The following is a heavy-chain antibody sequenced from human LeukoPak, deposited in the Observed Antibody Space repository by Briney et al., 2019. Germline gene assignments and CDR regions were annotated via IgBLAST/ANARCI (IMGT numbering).Heavy chain of an antibody. CDR3: ARGGYYYDFPLDY. D-gene: IGHD3-22*01. V-gene: IGHV4-59*01. CDR1: GGSISSYY. J-gene: IGHJ4*02. CDR2: IYYSGST. Sequence: SETLSLTCTVSGGSISSYYWSWIRQPPGKGLEWIGYIYYSGSTNYNPSLKSRVTISVDTSKNQFPLKLSSVTAADTAVYYCARGGYYYDFPLDYWGQGTLVTVSS.